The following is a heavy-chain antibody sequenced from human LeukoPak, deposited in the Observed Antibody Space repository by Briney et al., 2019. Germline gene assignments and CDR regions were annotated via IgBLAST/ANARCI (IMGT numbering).Heavy chain of an antibody. D-gene: IGHD6-6*01. CDR3: AREAPRRVAARLGDAFDI. CDR2: IYTSGST. J-gene: IGHJ3*02. V-gene: IGHV4-61*02. Sequence: SETLSLTCTVSGGSISSGSYYWSWIRQPAGKGLEWIGRIYTSGSTNYNPSLKSRVTISVDTSKNQFSLKLSSVTAADTAVYYCAREAPRRVAARLGDAFDIWGQGTKVTVSS. CDR1: GGSISSGSYY.